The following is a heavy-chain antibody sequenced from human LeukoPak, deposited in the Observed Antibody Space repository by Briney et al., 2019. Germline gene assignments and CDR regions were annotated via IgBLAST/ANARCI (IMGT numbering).Heavy chain of an antibody. CDR3: TRWTTVTRAFDY. Sequence: ASETLSLTCTVSGGSINNYNWNWIRQPAGKGLEYIGRIYISGSTNYNPSLKSRVTMSVDTSKNQFSLKLSSVTAADTAVYYCTRWTTVTRAFDYWGQGTLVTVSS. CDR2: IYISGST. V-gene: IGHV4-4*07. D-gene: IGHD4-17*01. CDR1: GGSINNYN. J-gene: IGHJ4*02.